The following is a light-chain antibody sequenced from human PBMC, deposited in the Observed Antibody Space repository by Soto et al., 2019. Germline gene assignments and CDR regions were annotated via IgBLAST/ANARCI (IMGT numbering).Light chain of an antibody. CDR1: KSVNSNF. CDR2: GAS. CDR3: QQFVNSRYT. Sequence: EIVLAQSPGTLSLSPGDRATLSCRASKSVNSNFLSWYQQKPGQAPRLIIYGASNRATGIPDTFSGSGSGTDFTLTISRLEPEDFAVYYCQQFVNSRYTFGQGTKVEMK. V-gene: IGKV3-20*01. J-gene: IGKJ2*01.